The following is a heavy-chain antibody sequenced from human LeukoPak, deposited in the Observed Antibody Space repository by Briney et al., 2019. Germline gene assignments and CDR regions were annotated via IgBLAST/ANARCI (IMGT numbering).Heavy chain of an antibody. CDR1: GFTFSDYY. V-gene: IGHV3-11*01. CDR2: ISSSGSTI. CDR3: ARPWGYGDYDRDAFDI. Sequence: PGGSLRLSCAASGFTFSDYYMSWIRQAPGKGLEWVSYISSSGSTIYYADSVKGRFTISRDNAKNSLYLQMNSLRAEDTAVYYCARPWGYGDYDRDAFDIWGQGTMVTVSS. J-gene: IGHJ3*02. D-gene: IGHD4-17*01.